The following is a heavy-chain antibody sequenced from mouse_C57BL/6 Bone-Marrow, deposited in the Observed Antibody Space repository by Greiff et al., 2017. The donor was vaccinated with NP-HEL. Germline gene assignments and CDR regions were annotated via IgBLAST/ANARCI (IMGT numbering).Heavy chain of an antibody. D-gene: IGHD1-1*01. Sequence: EVMLVESGGGLVKPGGSLKLSCAASGFTFSSYAMSWVRQTPDKRLEWVATISDGGSYTYYPDNVKGRFTISRDNAKNNLYLQMSHLKSEDTAMYYCARDPTVVATDAYWGQGTLVTVSA. J-gene: IGHJ3*01. CDR1: GFTFSSYA. CDR3: ARDPTVVATDAY. V-gene: IGHV5-4*01. CDR2: ISDGGSYT.